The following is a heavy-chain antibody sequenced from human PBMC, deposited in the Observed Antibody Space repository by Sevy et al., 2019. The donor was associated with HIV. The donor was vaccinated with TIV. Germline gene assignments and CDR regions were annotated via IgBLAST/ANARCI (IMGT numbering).Heavy chain of an antibody. V-gene: IGHV3-48*02. Sequence: GGPLRLSFAASGFPFSGYSRNWFGQAPGKGLEGVSYISSSSSTIYYADSVKGRFTISRDNAKNSLYLQMNSLRDEDTAVYYCARDSESGLDYWGQGTLVTVSS. J-gene: IGHJ4*02. CDR3: ARDSESGLDY. CDR2: ISSSSSTI. CDR1: GFPFSGYS.